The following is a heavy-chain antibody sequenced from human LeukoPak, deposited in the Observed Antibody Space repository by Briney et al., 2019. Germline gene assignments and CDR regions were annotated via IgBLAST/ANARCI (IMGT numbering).Heavy chain of an antibody. CDR2: IYSGGST. CDR1: GFTVSSNY. V-gene: IGHV3-53*01. Sequence: GGSLRLSCAASGFTVSSNYMSLVRQAPGKGVEWVSVIYSGGSTYYADSVKGRFTISRDNSKNTLYLQVNSLRAEDTAVYYCARDTYYYDSSGYPPLHDAFDIWGQGTMVTVSS. D-gene: IGHD3-22*01. J-gene: IGHJ3*02. CDR3: ARDTYYYDSSGYPPLHDAFDI.